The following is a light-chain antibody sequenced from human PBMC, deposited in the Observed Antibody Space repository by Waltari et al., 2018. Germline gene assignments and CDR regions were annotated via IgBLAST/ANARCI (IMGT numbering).Light chain of an antibody. V-gene: IGKV3-15*01. J-gene: IGKJ1*01. CDR2: GAS. Sequence: TVMTQSPATLSVSPGERATLSCRASQSVSSKLAWYQQKPGQAPRLLIYGASTRATDIPARFSGGGSGTEFTLIISSLQSEDVAVYFCQQYSYWPRTFGRGTKVEIK. CDR3: QQYSYWPRT. CDR1: QSVSSK.